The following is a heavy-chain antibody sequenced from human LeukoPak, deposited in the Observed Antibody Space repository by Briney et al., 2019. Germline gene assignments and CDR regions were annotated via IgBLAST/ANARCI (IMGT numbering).Heavy chain of an antibody. V-gene: IGHV3-48*02. D-gene: IGHD1-1*01. Sequence: GGPLRLSCAASGFTFSIYSMNWVRQAPGKGLEWVSYISSSSGLISYADSVKGRFTISRDNAKNSLYLQMDSLRDEDTAVYYCARQPERRSDYWGQGTLVTVSS. J-gene: IGHJ4*02. CDR2: ISSSSGLI. CDR1: GFTFSIYS. CDR3: ARQPERRSDY.